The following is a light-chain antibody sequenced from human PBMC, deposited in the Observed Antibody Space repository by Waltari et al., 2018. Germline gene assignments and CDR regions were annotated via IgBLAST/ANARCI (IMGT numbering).Light chain of an antibody. CDR3: QQLHSYPRA. Sequence: EIVLTQSPGTLSFSPGERATLSCRASQSVSSSYLAWYQQKPGQAPRLLIYGASSRATGIPDRFSGSGSGTDFTLTISRLEPEDFATYYCQQLHSYPRAFGGGTKVESK. V-gene: IGKV3-20*01. J-gene: IGKJ4*01. CDR2: GAS. CDR1: QSVSSSY.